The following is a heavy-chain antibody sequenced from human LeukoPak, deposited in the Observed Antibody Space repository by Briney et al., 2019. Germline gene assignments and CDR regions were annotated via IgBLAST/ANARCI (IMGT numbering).Heavy chain of an antibody. D-gene: IGHD5-24*01. CDR2: IYYSGST. Sequence: SETLSLTCTVSGGSISSSSYYWGWIRQPPGKGLEWIGSIYYSGSTYYNPSLKSRVTISVDTSKNQFSLKLSSVTAADTAVYYCARDIIARRDGYNRPFDYWGQGTLVTVSS. CDR1: GGSISSSSYY. J-gene: IGHJ4*02. CDR3: ARDIIARRDGYNRPFDY. V-gene: IGHV4-39*02.